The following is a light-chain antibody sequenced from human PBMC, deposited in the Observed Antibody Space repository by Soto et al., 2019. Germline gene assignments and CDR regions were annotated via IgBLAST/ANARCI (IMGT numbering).Light chain of an antibody. CDR3: SSYTSSSTPFV. CDR1: SSDVGGYIY. V-gene: IGLV2-14*01. J-gene: IGLJ1*01. Sequence: QSALTQPASVSGSPGQSITISCTGTSSDVGGYIYVSWYQQHPGKAPKLMIYEVSNRPSGVSYRFSGSKSGNTASLTISGLQAEDEADYYCSSYTSSSTPFVFGPGTKLTVL. CDR2: EVS.